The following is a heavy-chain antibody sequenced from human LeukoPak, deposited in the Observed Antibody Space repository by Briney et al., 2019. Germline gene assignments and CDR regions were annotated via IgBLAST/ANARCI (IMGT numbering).Heavy chain of an antibody. CDR2: MNPNSGNT. V-gene: IGHV1-8*01. D-gene: IGHD3-22*01. CDR3: AVYYFNSSGYVPF. J-gene: IGHJ3*01. CDR1: GYTFTSYD. Sequence: ASVKVSCKASGYTFTSYDINWVRQATAQGLEWMGWMNPNSGNTRYAQNFQGRVTMTRNTSITTTYMELSSLRSEDTAVYYCAVYYFNSSGYVPFWGQGTMVTVSS.